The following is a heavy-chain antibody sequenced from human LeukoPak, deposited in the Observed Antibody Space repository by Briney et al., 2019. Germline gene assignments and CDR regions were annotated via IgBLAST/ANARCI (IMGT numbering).Heavy chain of an antibody. D-gene: IGHD3-22*01. V-gene: IGHV3-21*01. CDR1: GFTFSSYW. CDR2: ISSSSSYI. J-gene: IGHJ4*02. Sequence: GGSLRLSCAASGFTFSSYWMSWVRQAPGKGLEWVSSISSSSSYIYYADSVKGRFTISRDNAKNSLYLQMNSLRAEDTAVYYCARDSTYYDSSGYVYWGQGTLVTVSS. CDR3: ARDSTYYDSSGYVY.